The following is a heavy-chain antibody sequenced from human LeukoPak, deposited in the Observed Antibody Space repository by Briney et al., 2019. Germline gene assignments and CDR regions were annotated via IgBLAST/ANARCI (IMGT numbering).Heavy chain of an antibody. CDR3: ARYVSGDYAIDY. Sequence: ASVKVSCKASGYTFTSYYMHWVRQAPGQGLEWTGIINPSGGSTSYAQKFQGRVTMTRDTSTSTVYMELSSLRSEDTAVYYCARYVSGDYAIDYWGQGTLVTVSS. CDR1: GYTFTSYY. V-gene: IGHV1-46*01. J-gene: IGHJ4*02. D-gene: IGHD4-17*01. CDR2: INPSGGST.